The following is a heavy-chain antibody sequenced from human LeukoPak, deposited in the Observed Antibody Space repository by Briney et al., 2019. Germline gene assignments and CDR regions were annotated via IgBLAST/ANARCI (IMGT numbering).Heavy chain of an antibody. CDR2: ISYDGSNK. V-gene: IGHV3-30-3*01. J-gene: IGHJ4*02. Sequence: GGSLRLSCAASGFTFSSYAMHWVRQAPGKGLEWVVVISYDGSNKYYADSVKGRFTISRDNSKNTLYLQMNSLRAEDTAVYYCAREGAAWNYFFGYWGQGTLVTVSS. CDR1: GFTFSSYA. CDR3: AREGAAWNYFFGY. D-gene: IGHD1-7*01.